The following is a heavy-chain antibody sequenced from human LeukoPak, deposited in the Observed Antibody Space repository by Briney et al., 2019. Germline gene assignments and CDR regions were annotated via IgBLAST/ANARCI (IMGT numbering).Heavy chain of an antibody. CDR1: GCTFTSYW. D-gene: IGHD3-10*01. Sequence: GESLQISCQTSGCTFTSYWIGWVRQTPGKGLECMGVIFPRDSDVRYSPSFQGQVAISADKSTNTAYLHWGSLKASDSAMYYCVRSLPGTLLRGYGMDVWGPGTTVTVS. V-gene: IGHV5-51*01. CDR2: IFPRDSDV. J-gene: IGHJ6*02. CDR3: VRSLPGTLLRGYGMDV.